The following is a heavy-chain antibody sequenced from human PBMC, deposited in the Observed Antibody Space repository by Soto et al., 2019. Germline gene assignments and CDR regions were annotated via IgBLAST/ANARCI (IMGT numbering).Heavy chain of an antibody. CDR2: ISSSGSTI. Sequence: EVQLVESGGGLVQPGGSLRLSCAASGFTFSSYEMNWVRQAPGKGLEWVSYISSSGSTIYYADSVKDRFTISRDNAKNSLYLQMNSLRAEDTAVYYCARVEGELLPKGFDYWGQGTLVTVSS. V-gene: IGHV3-48*03. CDR3: ARVEGELLPKGFDY. J-gene: IGHJ4*02. D-gene: IGHD1-26*01. CDR1: GFTFSSYE.